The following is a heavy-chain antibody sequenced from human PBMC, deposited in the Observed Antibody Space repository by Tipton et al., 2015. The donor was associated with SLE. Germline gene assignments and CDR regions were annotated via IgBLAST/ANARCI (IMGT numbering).Heavy chain of an antibody. Sequence: TLYLTCTVSGYSISSGYYWGWIRQPQGKGLEGIGSINHSGSTYYNPSLKGRVTISVDTSKNQFSLKLNSVTAADTAMYFCARSPGRLRSMNYWGQGTLVTVSS. V-gene: IGHV4-38-2*02. CDR3: ARSPGRLRSMNY. CDR2: INHSGST. D-gene: IGHD3-3*01. CDR1: GYSISSGYY. J-gene: IGHJ4*02.